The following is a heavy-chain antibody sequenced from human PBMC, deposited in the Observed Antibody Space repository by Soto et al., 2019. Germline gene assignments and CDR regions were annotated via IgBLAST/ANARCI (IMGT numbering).Heavy chain of an antibody. D-gene: IGHD2-15*01. J-gene: IGHJ6*03. Sequence: EVQLVESGGGLVQPGGSLRLSCAASGFTFSSYSMNWVRQAPGKGLEWVSYISSSSSTIYYADSVKGRFTISRDNAKNSLYLQMNSLRAEDTALYYCARAEGYCSGGSCYYYYYYYMDVWGKGTTVTVSS. CDR1: GFTFSSYS. CDR3: ARAEGYCSGGSCYYYYYYYMDV. CDR2: ISSSSSTI. V-gene: IGHV3-48*01.